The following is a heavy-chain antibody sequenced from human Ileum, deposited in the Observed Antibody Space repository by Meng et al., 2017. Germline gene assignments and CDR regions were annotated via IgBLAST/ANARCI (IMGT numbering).Heavy chain of an antibody. CDR3: ARSGVTTVTYLD. V-gene: IGHV4-34*12. Sequence: VQLRQGGAGILKPSGILSPTCAIGGGSFSTYYWSWIRQPPGKGLEWIGEIIRSGTTNYNPSLKSRVTISVDTSKNQFSLTVTSVTAADSALYYCARSGVTTVTYLDWGQGTLVTVSS. CDR2: IIRSGTT. J-gene: IGHJ4*02. D-gene: IGHD4-11*01. CDR1: GGSFSTYY.